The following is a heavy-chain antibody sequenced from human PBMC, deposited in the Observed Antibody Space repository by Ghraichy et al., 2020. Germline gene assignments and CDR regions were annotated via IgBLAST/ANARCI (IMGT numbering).Heavy chain of an antibody. CDR2: IYTSGST. CDR1: GASISSSNYF. J-gene: IGHJ1*01. CDR3: ARYNAVWGIASLHPLAI. V-gene: IGHV4-61*02. D-gene: IGHD3-16*01. Sequence: SETLSLTCTVSGASISSSNYFYNWIRQPAGKGLEWIGRIYTSGSTDYNPSLKRRLTISLDLSKSQFSLRLNSLTAADTAVYYCARYNAVWGIASLHPLAIWGQGTLVTVSS.